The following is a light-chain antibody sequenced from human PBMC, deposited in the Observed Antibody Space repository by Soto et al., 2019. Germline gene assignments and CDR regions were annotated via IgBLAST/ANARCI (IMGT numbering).Light chain of an antibody. CDR3: AVWDDSLSGWV. CDR2: RNN. V-gene: IGLV1-47*01. CDR1: SSNIETNY. Sequence: QSVLTQPPSASGTPGQRVTISCSGSSSNIETNYVYWYQQLPGTAPKVLIYRNNQRPSRVPDRFSASKSGTSASLAISGLRSEDEADYYCAVWDDSLSGWVFGGGTQLTVL. J-gene: IGLJ3*02.